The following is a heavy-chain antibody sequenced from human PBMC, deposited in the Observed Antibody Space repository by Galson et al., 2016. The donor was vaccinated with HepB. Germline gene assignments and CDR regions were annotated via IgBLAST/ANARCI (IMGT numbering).Heavy chain of an antibody. CDR3: AHATYCGGDCYPTYDFDY. Sequence: PALVTPTQTLTLTCSFSGFSLFTHGVGVGWIRQPPGKALEWLSLIFWADTKRYSPSPKSRLTVTKGTSEDQVVLTLTNTDPADTATYFCAHATYCGGDCYPTYDFDYWGQGTLVTVSS. CDR1: GFSLFTHGVG. D-gene: IGHD2-21*01. CDR2: IFWADTK. V-gene: IGHV2-5*02. J-gene: IGHJ4*02.